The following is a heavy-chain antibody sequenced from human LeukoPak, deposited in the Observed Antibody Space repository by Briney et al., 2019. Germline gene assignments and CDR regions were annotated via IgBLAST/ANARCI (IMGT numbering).Heavy chain of an antibody. CDR3: VKDKTSRGSGSYWSYGMDV. CDR2: VTWDGSTT. CDR1: EFNFEDYT. V-gene: IGHV3-43*01. D-gene: IGHD3-10*01. J-gene: IGHJ6*02. Sequence: PGGSLRLSCAAFEFNFEDYTMHWVRQPPGKGLEWVSLVTWDGSTTYYAGSVKGRFTISRDNSENSLRLQMNSLRSEDTAVYYCVKDKTSRGSGSYWSYGMDVWGQGTTVTVSS.